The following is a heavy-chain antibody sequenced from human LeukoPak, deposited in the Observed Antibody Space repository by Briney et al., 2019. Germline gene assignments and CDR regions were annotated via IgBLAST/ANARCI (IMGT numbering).Heavy chain of an antibody. CDR2: ISYTGST. CDR1: GGSISSYH. CDR3: ASYDGRPSSGCFDY. J-gene: IGHJ4*02. Sequence: SETLSLTCTVSGGSISSYHWSWIRQPPGKGLEWIGYISYTGSTNHNPSLRSRVTISVDTSKNQFSLKLSSVTAADTAVYYCASYDGRPSSGCFDYWGQGTLVTVS. V-gene: IGHV4-59*01. D-gene: IGHD3-22*01.